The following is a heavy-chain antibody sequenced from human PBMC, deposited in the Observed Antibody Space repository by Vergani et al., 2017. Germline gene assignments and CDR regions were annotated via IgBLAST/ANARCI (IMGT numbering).Heavy chain of an antibody. V-gene: IGHV3-23*01. CDR2: ISGSGGNT. CDR3: ERDFCSVAIVPDDAIEF. D-gene: IGHD3-22*01. Sequence: EVQLLESGGNLIQPGGSLKLSCGASGFTFSSYAMTLVRLAPGKGLQWVSAISGSGGNTFYTDSVKGRFTLSSDNAKNTLYLQMKSMRPEDTAVYYCERDFCSVAIVPDDAIEFWGQGTIVTVSS. CDR1: GFTFSSYA. J-gene: IGHJ3*01.